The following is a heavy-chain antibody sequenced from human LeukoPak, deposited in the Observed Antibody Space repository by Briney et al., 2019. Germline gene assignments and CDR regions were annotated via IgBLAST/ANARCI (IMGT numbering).Heavy chain of an antibody. CDR1: GGSFSGYY. Sequence: PSETLSLTCAVYGGSFSGYYWSWIRQPPGKGLEWIGEINHSGSTNYNPSLKSRVTISVDTSKNQFSLKLSSVTAADTALYYCARGHYDFWSGYYTGLSENYMDVWGKGTTVTVSS. CDR2: INHSGST. J-gene: IGHJ6*03. D-gene: IGHD3-3*01. V-gene: IGHV4-34*01. CDR3: ARGHYDFWSGYYTGLSENYMDV.